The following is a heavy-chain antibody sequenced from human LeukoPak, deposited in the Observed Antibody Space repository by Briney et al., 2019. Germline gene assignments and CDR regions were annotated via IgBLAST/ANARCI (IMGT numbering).Heavy chain of an antibody. V-gene: IGHV3-23*01. D-gene: IGHD2-8*02. Sequence: PGGSLRLSCVVSGFTLSSYAMSWVHQAPGKGLEWVAATSSSDSGKYHADSVRGRFTISRDNSKNTVYLQMNSLRAEDTALYYFAKDSGPAGPHYVDYWGQGTLVTVSS. CDR3: AKDSGPAGPHYVDY. J-gene: IGHJ4*02. CDR2: TSSSDSGK. CDR1: GFTLSSYA.